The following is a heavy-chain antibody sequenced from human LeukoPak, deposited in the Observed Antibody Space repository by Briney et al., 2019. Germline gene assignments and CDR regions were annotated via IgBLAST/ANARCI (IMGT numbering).Heavy chain of an antibody. D-gene: IGHD6-6*01. CDR2: TYYSGST. CDR3: ARESYSSSYLFDF. J-gene: IGHJ4*02. V-gene: IGHV4-59*12. Sequence: PSETLSLTCTVPRGSISSYYWSWIRQRPGKGREWIGYTYYSGSTKYNPSLKSRATISVATSKNQLSLNLSSVTGADTAVYYCARESYSSSYLFDFWGQGTLVTVSS. CDR1: RGSISSYY.